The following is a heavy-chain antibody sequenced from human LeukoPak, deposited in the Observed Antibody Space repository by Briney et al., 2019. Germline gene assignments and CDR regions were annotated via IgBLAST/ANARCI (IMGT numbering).Heavy chain of an antibody. Sequence: PGGSLRLSCAASGFTFSSYSMNWVRQAPGKGLEWVSYISSSSSTIYYADSVKGRFTISRDNSKNTLYLQMNSLRAEDTAVYYCAKEIYGGGDGADDAFDIWGQGTVVTVSS. V-gene: IGHV3-48*01. J-gene: IGHJ3*02. CDR3: AKEIYGGGDGADDAFDI. CDR2: ISSSSSTI. D-gene: IGHD2-21*01. CDR1: GFTFSSYS.